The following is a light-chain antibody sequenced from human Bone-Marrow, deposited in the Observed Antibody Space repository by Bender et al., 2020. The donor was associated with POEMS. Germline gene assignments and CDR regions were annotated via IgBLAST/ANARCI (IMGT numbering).Light chain of an antibody. CDR2: SSH. CDR1: SSNIGAHA. CDR3: AVRDDSLNGWV. V-gene: IGLV1-44*01. Sequence: QSVLTQPPSASGTPGQRVTISCSGGSSNIGAHAVNWYQHLPGTAPKLLIYSSHRRPSEVPDRFSGSRSGTSASLAISGLQYEDEADYYCAVRDDSLNGWVFGGGTKLPVL. J-gene: IGLJ3*02.